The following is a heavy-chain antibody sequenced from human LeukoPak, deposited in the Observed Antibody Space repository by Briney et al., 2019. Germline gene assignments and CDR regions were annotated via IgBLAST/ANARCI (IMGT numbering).Heavy chain of an antibody. D-gene: IGHD2-21*02. CDR1: GLSNADYG. CDR3: ARDLSATWYSLGY. CDR2: IDWSGAAS. Sequence: GGSLRLSCVGAGLSNADYGMSWVRQVPGKGLEWVSGIDWSGAASEYADSVKGRFTISRDNAKNSLYLQMNTLRPEDTGVYYCARDLSATWYSLGYRGQGTLVTVSS. V-gene: IGHV3-20*04. J-gene: IGHJ4*02.